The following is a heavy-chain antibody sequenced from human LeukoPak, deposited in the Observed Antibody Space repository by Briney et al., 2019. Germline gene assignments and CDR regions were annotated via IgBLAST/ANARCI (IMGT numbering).Heavy chain of an antibody. Sequence: GGSLRLSRAASGFTFRNYGMHWVRQVPGKGLEWVAVIWYDGSNKYYADSVKGRFTISRDNSKNTLYLQMNSLRAEDTAVYYCARERRSGGDLDYWGQGTLVTVSS. J-gene: IGHJ4*02. D-gene: IGHD2-21*02. V-gene: IGHV3-33*01. CDR1: GFTFRNYG. CDR2: IWYDGSNK. CDR3: ARERRSGGDLDY.